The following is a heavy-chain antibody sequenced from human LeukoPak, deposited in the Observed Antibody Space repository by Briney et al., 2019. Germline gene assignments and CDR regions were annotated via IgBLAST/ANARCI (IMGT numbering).Heavy chain of an antibody. Sequence: PGGSLRLSCAASGFTFSSYWMSWVRQAPGKGLEWVANIKQDGSEKYYVDSVKGRFTISRDNAKNSLYLQMNSLRAEDTAVYYCARDRYCTNGVCFLYGMDVWGQGTTATVSS. D-gene: IGHD2-8*01. CDR3: ARDRYCTNGVCFLYGMDV. J-gene: IGHJ6*02. V-gene: IGHV3-7*01. CDR1: GFTFSSYW. CDR2: IKQDGSEK.